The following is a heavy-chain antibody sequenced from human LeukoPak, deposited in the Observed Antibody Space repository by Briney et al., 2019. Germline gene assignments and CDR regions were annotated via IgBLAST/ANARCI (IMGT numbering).Heavy chain of an antibody. J-gene: IGHJ5*02. CDR2: IYFSGDT. V-gene: IGHV4-30-4*01. CDR1: GGSISSGHIY. D-gene: IGHD2-8*01. CDR3: ARPLCRSGCIDP. Sequence: SQTLSLTCTVSGGSISSGHIYWSWIRQPPGKGLEWIGHIYFSGDTYYNPSLQSRVTISLDTSKNQFSLKLSSVTAAATAVYYCARPLCRSGCIDPWGQGTLVTVSS.